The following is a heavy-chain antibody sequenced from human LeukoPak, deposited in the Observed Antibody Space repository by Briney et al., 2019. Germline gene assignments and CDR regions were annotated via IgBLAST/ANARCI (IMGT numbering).Heavy chain of an antibody. V-gene: IGHV3-7*03. J-gene: IGHJ4*02. CDR3: ARDGFGTGSN. CDR1: GLTFSNYW. CDR2: IKQDGSEK. Sequence: GGSLRLSCAASGLTFSNYWMDWVRQAPGKGLEWVANIKQDGSEKNYVDSVKGRFIMSRDNAKNSLYLQMNTLRADDTAVYYCARDGFGTGSNWGQGTLVTVSS. D-gene: IGHD3-16*01.